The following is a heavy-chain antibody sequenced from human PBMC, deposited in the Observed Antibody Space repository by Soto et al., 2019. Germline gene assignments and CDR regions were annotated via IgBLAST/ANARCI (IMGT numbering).Heavy chain of an antibody. V-gene: IGHV1-69*12. D-gene: IGHD1-20*01. CDR2: IIPIFGTA. CDR3: ARTPSITGTTGWFDP. Sequence: QVQLVQSGAEVKKPGSSVKVSCKASGGTFSSYAISWVRQAPGQGLEWMGGIIPIFGTANYAQKFQGRVTITAVDSTSTADMELSSLRSEDTAVYYCARTPSITGTTGWFDPWGQGTLVTVSS. J-gene: IGHJ5*02. CDR1: GGTFSSYA.